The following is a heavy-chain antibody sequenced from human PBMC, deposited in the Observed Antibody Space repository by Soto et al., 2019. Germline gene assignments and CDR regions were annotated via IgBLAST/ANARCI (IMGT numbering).Heavy chain of an antibody. CDR1: GGPFSGYY. J-gene: IGHJ4*02. D-gene: IGHD6-19*01. CDR2: INHRGGT. V-gene: IGHV4-34*02. Sequence: QVQLQQWGAGQLKPSETLSLTCAVHGESFSGYGGPFSGYYWSWIRQTPGRGLEWIGEINHRGGTNYTPSLKSRVAISVDMSKTQFSLNLNSVTAADTAVYYCARGQRRGGSSGWSLWGQGTLVTVSS. CDR3: ARGQRRGGSSGWSL.